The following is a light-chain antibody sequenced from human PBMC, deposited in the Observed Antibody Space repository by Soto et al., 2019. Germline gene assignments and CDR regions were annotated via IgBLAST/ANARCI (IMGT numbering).Light chain of an antibody. J-gene: IGKJ1*01. CDR3: QQCAYSPRT. V-gene: IGKV3-20*01. CDR1: QIIGNNY. CDR2: DAS. Sequence: EIVLTQSPDTLSLSPGERATISCRASQIIGNNYLAWYQQKPAQAPRLLIDDASRRATGIPDRFTGSGSGADFVLTISRLEPEDFAVYYCQQCAYSPRTFGQGTKV.